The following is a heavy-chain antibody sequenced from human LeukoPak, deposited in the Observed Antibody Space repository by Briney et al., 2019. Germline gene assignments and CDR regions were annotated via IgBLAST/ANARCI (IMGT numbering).Heavy chain of an antibody. D-gene: IGHD3-3*01. V-gene: IGHV1-24*01. CDR2: FDPEDGET. CDR3: ATFYDFWSGSQEDWFDP. CDR1: GYTLTELS. J-gene: IGHJ5*02. Sequence: ASVKVSCKVSGYTLTELSMHWMRQAPGKGREWMGGFDPEDGETIYAQKFQGRVTMTEDTSTDTAYLELSSLGSEDTAVYYCATFYDFWSGSQEDWFDPWGQGTLVTVSS.